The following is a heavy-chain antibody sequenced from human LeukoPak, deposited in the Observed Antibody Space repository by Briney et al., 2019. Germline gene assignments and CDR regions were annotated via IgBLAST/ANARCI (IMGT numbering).Heavy chain of an antibody. CDR1: GFTFSSYA. V-gene: IGHV3-30-3*01. CDR2: ISYDGSNK. CDR3: ASTDWNYPY. D-gene: IGHD1-7*01. Sequence: GGSLRLSCVASGFTFSSYAMHWVRQAPGKGLEWVAVISYDGSNKYYADSVKGRFTISRDNSKNTLYLQMNSLRAEDTAVYYCASTDWNYPYWGQGTMVTVSS. J-gene: IGHJ3*01.